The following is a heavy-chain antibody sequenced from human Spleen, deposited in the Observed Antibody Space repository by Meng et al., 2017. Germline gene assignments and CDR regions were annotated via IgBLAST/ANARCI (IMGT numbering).Heavy chain of an antibody. CDR3: AREVGAAAFDY. Sequence: ASVKVSCKASGYTFPDYWLHWVRQAPGQGLEWMGIINPSAGGTSYAQKFQGRVTMTRDTSTSTVYMEVSSLRSEDTAVYYCAREVGAAAFDYWGQGTLVTVSS. V-gene: IGHV1-46*01. CDR1: GYTFPDYW. D-gene: IGHD6-13*01. J-gene: IGHJ4*02. CDR2: INPSAGGT.